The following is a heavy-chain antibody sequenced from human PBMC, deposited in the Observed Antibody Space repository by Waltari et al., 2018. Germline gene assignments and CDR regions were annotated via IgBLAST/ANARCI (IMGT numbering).Heavy chain of an antibody. V-gene: IGHV3-23*01. CDR1: GFTFSSYA. CDR3: AKDYDDQDYNGDY. CDR2: IRGSGGST. Sequence: EVQLLESGGGLVQPGGSLRLSCAASGFTFSSYAMSWVRQAPGKGLEWVSAIRGSGGSTYYADSVKGRFTISRDNSKNTLYLQMNSLRAEDTAVYYCAKDYDDQDYNGDYWGQGTLVTVSS. J-gene: IGHJ4*02. D-gene: IGHD4-4*01.